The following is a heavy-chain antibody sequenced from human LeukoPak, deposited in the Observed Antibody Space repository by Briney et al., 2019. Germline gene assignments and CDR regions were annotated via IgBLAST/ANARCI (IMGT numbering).Heavy chain of an antibody. CDR3: AQRLFDY. CDR1: GFTFSSYG. CDR2: ISYDGSNK. V-gene: IGHV3-30*18. Sequence: PGGSLRLSCAASGFTFSSYGMHWVRQAPGKGLEWVAVISYDGSNKYYADSVKGRFTISRDNSKNTLYLQMNSLRAEDTAVYYCAQRLFDYWGQGTLVTVSS. J-gene: IGHJ4*02.